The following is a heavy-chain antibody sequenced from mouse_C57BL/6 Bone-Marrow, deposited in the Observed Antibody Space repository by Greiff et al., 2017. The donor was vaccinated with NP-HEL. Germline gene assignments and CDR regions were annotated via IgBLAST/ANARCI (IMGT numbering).Heavy chain of an antibody. CDR3: ARNWADYFDY. D-gene: IGHD4-1*02. CDR2: IDPSDSYT. V-gene: IGHV1-69*01. J-gene: IGHJ2*01. Sequence: QVQLQQPGAELVMPGASVKLSCKASGYTFTSYWMHWVKQRPGQGLEWIGEIDPSDSYTNYNQKFKGKSTLTVDKSSSTAYMQLSSLASEDSAVYICARNWADYFDYWGQGTTLTVSS. CDR1: GYTFTSYW.